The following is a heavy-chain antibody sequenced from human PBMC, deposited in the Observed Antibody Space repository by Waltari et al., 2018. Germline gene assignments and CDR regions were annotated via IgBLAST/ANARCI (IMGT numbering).Heavy chain of an antibody. J-gene: IGHJ2*01. CDR1: GYSFPNYW. CDR2: IYPGDSNT. CDR3: ARQRGSSLYLYFDL. Sequence: EAQLVQSGAEVKKPGESLTISCKASGYSFPNYWIGWVRQMPGKGLEWMGIIYPGDSNTRYNPSFQGQVTISADKSSSTAYLQWSSLKASDTAIYYCARQRGSSLYLYFDLWGRGTLVTVSS. D-gene: IGHD3-16*01. V-gene: IGHV5-51*01.